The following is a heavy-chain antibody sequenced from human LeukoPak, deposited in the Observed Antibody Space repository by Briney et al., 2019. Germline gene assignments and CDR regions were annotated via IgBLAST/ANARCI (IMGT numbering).Heavy chain of an antibody. CDR2: ISYDGSNK. Sequence: GRSLRLSCAASGFTFSSYGMHWVRQAPGKGLEWVAVISYDGSNKYYADSVKGRFTISRDNSKNTLYLQMNSVRAEDTAVYYCARDKNRAHYGGNTYYFDYWGQGTLVTVSS. CDR3: ARDKNRAHYGGNTYYFDY. V-gene: IGHV3-30*03. D-gene: IGHD4-23*01. J-gene: IGHJ4*02. CDR1: GFTFSSYG.